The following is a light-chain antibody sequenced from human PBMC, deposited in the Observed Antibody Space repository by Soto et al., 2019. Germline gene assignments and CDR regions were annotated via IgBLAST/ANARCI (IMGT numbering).Light chain of an antibody. J-gene: IGKJ4*01. Sequence: DIQVTQSPSSLSASVGDRVTITCRTSQSITRYLNWYQQKPGKAHKLLIYSASTLQSGVPSRFSGSGSGTVFTLTISSLQPEDFATYYCQQSYSTPPLSFGGGTKVEIK. CDR2: SAS. CDR3: QQSYSTPPLS. CDR1: QSITRY. V-gene: IGKV1-39*01.